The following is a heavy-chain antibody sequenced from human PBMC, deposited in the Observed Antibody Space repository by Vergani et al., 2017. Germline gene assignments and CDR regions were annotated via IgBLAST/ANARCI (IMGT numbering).Heavy chain of an antibody. CDR3: ARVKDIVATTHSDYYYYGMDV. CDR2: IIPIFGTA. Sequence: QVQLVQSGAEVKKPGSSVKVSCKASGGTFSSYAISWVRQAPGQGLEWMGGIIPIFGTANYAQKFQGRVTMTADESTSTAYMELSSLSSEDTAVYYCARVKDIVATTHSDYYYYGMDVWGQGTTVTVSS. D-gene: IGHD5-12*01. CDR1: GGTFSSYA. V-gene: IGHV1-69*01. J-gene: IGHJ6*02.